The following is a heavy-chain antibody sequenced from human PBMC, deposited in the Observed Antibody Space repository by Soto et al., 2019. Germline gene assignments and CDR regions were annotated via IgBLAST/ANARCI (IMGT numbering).Heavy chain of an antibody. D-gene: IGHD1-1*01. V-gene: IGHV3-23*01. CDR2: LSDSGDST. J-gene: IGHJ4*02. CDR1: GFSFSSYA. CDR3: EAHVSGFPVHYFDY. Sequence: EVQLLESGGGLVQPGGSLRVSCEASGFSFSSYAMTWVRQAPGKGLEWVSALSDSGDSTYYADSVKGRFIISRDNYKNTLYLQMNGLRAEDTAVYYCEAHVSGFPVHYFDYWGQGTLVTVSS.